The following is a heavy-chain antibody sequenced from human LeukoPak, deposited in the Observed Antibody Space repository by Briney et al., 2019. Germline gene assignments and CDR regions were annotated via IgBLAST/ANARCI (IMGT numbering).Heavy chain of an antibody. V-gene: IGHV3-21*05. CDR3: AKDDYGDEDGYPGSY. D-gene: IGHD4-17*01. Sequence: PGGSLRLSCAASGFTFSTYGMNWVRQAPGKGLEWVSYISSSSSFFWYADSVKGRFTISRDDAKNSLYLQLNSLRAEDTAVYYCAKDDYGDEDGYPGSYWGQGTLVTVSS. CDR2: ISSSSSFF. CDR1: GFTFSTYG. J-gene: IGHJ4*02.